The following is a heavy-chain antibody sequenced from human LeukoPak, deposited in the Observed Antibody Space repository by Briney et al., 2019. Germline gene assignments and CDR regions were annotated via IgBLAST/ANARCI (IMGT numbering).Heavy chain of an antibody. J-gene: IGHJ4*02. CDR3: ARDHGDFWSGYYSY. CDR1: GGSISSYY. V-gene: IGHV4-59*01. D-gene: IGHD3-3*01. CDR2: IYYSGST. Sequence: PSETLSLTCTVSGGSISSYYWSWIRQPPGKGLEWIGYIYYSGSTNYNPSLKSRVTISVDTSKNQFSLKLSSVTAADTAVYYCARDHGDFWSGYYSYWGQGTLVTVSS.